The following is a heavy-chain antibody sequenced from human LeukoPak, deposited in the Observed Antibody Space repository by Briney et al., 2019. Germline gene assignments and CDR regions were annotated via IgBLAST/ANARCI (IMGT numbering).Heavy chain of an antibody. D-gene: IGHD6-19*01. Sequence: GASVEVSCKASGYTFTSYGISWVRQAPGQGLEWMGWISAYNGNTNYAQKLQCRVNMTTDTSTSTAYMELRSLRSDDTAVYYCARDLYSSGWLDYWGQGTLVTVSS. CDR2: ISAYNGNT. J-gene: IGHJ4*02. CDR3: ARDLYSSGWLDY. V-gene: IGHV1-18*01. CDR1: GYTFTSYG.